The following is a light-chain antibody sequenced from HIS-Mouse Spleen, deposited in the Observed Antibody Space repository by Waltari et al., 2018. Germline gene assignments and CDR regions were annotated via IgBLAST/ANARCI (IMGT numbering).Light chain of an antibody. CDR2: EGS. CDR1: SSDVGSYNL. CDR3: CSYAGSSTLV. J-gene: IGLJ2*01. V-gene: IGLV2-23*01. Sequence: QSALTQPASVSGYPGQSITISCTGTSSDVGSYNLFSWYQPHPGKAPKLMIYEGSKRPSGVSNRFSGSKSGNTASLTISGLQAEDEADYYCCSYAGSSTLVFGGGTKLTVL.